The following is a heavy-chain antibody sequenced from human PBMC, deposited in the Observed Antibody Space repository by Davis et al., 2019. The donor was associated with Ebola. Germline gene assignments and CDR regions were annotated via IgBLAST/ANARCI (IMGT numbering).Heavy chain of an antibody. CDR2: LIPMFGTA. V-gene: IGHV1-69*05. J-gene: IGHJ4*02. Sequence: AASVKVSCKASGGTFRSYAISWVRQAPGEGLEWMGGLIPMFGTANYAQKFQGRVTITRDTSASTAYMELSSLRSEDTAVYYCAREIPVAPLDSWGQGTLVTVSS. D-gene: IGHD6-19*01. CDR1: GGTFRSYA. CDR3: AREIPVAPLDS.